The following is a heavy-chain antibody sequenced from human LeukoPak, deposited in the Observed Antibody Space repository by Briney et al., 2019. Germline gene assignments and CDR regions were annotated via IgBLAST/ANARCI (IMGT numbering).Heavy chain of an antibody. V-gene: IGHV3-20*04. D-gene: IGHD4-17*01. J-gene: IGHJ6*03. Sequence: GGSLRLSCAAYGFTFDDYGMSWVRQAPGKGLVWVSGINWNGGSTGYADSVKGRFTISRDNAKNSLYLQMNSLRAEDTALYYCARGLNDGDYPHYYYYYMDVWGKGTTVTVSS. CDR1: GFTFDDYG. CDR3: ARGLNDGDYPHYYYYYMDV. CDR2: INWNGGST.